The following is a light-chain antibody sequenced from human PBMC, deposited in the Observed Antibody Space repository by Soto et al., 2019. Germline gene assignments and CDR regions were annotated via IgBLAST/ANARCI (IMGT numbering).Light chain of an antibody. Sequence: QLVLTQSPSASASLGASVKLTCTLSSGHSSYAIAWHQQQPEKGPRYLMKLNSDGSHSKGDGIPDRFSGSSSGAERYLTISSLQSEDEADYYFQTLGTGILGVVFGGGTKVTVL. CDR2: LNSDGSH. J-gene: IGLJ2*01. V-gene: IGLV4-69*01. CDR3: QTLGTGILGVV. CDR1: SGHSSYA.